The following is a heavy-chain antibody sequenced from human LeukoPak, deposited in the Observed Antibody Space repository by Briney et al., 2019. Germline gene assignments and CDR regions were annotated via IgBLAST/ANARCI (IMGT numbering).Heavy chain of an antibody. Sequence: QPGGSLRLSCAASGFTFSSYGMLWVRQAPGKGLEWVAFIRYDGSNKYYADSVKGRFTLSRDNSKNTLYLQMNSLRAEDTAVYYCARVPNRITMIVGPFDYWGQGTLVTVSS. D-gene: IGHD3-22*01. CDR3: ARVPNRITMIVGPFDY. J-gene: IGHJ4*02. V-gene: IGHV3-30*02. CDR2: IRYDGSNK. CDR1: GFTFSSYG.